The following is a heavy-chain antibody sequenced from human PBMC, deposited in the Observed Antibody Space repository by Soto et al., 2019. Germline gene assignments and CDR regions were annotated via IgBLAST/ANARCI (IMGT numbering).Heavy chain of an antibody. CDR3: AKDLSVGENYWFDR. D-gene: IGHD3-10*01. CDR1: GFIFRSYA. Sequence: EVQLLESGGGLVQPGGSLRLSCAVSGFIFRSYAMSWVRQAPGKGLEWVSIISGSGGSRYYADSVKGRFTISRDNSKNTLYLQMNSLRAEDTAVYYCAKDLSVGENYWFDRWGQGTLVSVSS. J-gene: IGHJ5*02. V-gene: IGHV3-23*01. CDR2: ISGSGGSR.